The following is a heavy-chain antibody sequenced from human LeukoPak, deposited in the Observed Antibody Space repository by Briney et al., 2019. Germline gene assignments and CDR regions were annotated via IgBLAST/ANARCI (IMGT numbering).Heavy chain of an antibody. D-gene: IGHD6-19*01. CDR2: IYHSGST. J-gene: IGHJ4*02. V-gene: IGHV4-4*02. CDR1: GGSISSSNW. Sequence: SGTLSLTCAVSGGSISSSNWWSWVRQPPGKGLEWIGEIYHSGSTNYNPSLKSRVTISVDKSKNQFSLKLSSVTAADTAVYYCARVLGDVSYSSGWYYYFDYWGQGTLVTVSS. CDR3: ARVLGDVSYSSGWYYYFDY.